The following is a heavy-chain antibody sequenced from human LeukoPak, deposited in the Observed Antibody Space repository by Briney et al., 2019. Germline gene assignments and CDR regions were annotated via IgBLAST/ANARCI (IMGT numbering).Heavy chain of an antibody. Sequence: PSETLSLTCTVSGGSISSSNYYWGWIRQPRGKGLEWIGSIYYSGSTYYNPSLKSRVTISADTSKNQFSLKLSSVTAADTAVYYCARPGGGPTDYWGQGTLVTVSS. D-gene: IGHD3-16*01. V-gene: IGHV4-39*01. CDR3: ARPGGGPTDY. CDR1: GGSISSSNYY. J-gene: IGHJ4*02. CDR2: IYYSGST.